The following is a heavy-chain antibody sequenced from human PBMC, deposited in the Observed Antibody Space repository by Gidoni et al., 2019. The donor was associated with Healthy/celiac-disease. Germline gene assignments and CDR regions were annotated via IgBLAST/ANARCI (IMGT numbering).Heavy chain of an antibody. Sequence: VQFVQSGSVVKKPGSSVTVSCKPSGGPFSSYAISRGRQAPGLGLEWMGGRITIFGTANYAQKFQGRVTITADESTSTAYMELSSLRSEDTAVYYCALTTSSYYYYMDVWGKGTTVTVSS. CDR1: GGPFSSYA. J-gene: IGHJ6*03. V-gene: IGHV1-69*01. CDR2: RITIFGTA. CDR3: ALTTSSYYYYMDV. D-gene: IGHD4-17*01.